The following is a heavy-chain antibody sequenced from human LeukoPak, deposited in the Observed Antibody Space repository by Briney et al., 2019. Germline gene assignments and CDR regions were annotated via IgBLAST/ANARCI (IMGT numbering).Heavy chain of an antibody. J-gene: IGHJ4*02. D-gene: IGHD1-1*01. CDR3: AKDEVQLERHRVFDY. CDR1: GFTFSSYN. CDR2: IGRSSSYI. Sequence: GGSLRLSCVASGFTFSSYNMKWVRQAPGKGLEWGSYIGRSSSYIHYAESLRGRFTISRDNAKNSLYMQMNSLRAEDTAVYYCAKDEVQLERHRVFDYWGQGTLVTVSS. V-gene: IGHV3-21*04.